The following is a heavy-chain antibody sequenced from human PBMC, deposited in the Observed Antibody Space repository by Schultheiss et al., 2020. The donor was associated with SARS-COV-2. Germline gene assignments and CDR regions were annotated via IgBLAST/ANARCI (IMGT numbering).Heavy chain of an antibody. CDR2: VHHGRSA. J-gene: IGHJ5*02. V-gene: IGHV4-34*01. CDR1: GFTFSSYS. Sequence: GSLRLSCAASGFTFSSYSMSWVRQAPGKGLEWIGSVHHGRSAKYSPSIKSRVTISVDSSQNQFSLKLPSVTAADTAVYYCASSPPPVWIQLWRTANWFDPWGQGTLVTVSS. CDR3: ASSPPPVWIQLWRTANWFDP. D-gene: IGHD5-18*01.